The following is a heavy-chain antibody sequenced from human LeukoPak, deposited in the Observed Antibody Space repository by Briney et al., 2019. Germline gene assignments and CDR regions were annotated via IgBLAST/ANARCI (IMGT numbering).Heavy chain of an antibody. CDR3: ARGYNWNYQDAFDI. CDR1: GGTFSSYA. J-gene: IGHJ3*02. CDR2: IIPIFGTA. V-gene: IGHV1-69*01. Sequence: ASVKVSCKASGGTFSSYAISWVRQAPGQGLEWMGGIIPIFGTANYAQKFQGRVTITADESTSTAYMELSSLRSEDTAVYYCARGYNWNYQDAFDIWGQGTMVTVSS. D-gene: IGHD1-7*01.